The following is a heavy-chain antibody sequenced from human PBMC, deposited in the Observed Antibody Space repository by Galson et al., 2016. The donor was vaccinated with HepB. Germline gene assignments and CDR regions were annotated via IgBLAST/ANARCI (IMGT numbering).Heavy chain of an antibody. D-gene: IGHD3-9*01. V-gene: IGHV3-23*01. Sequence: SLRLSCAASGFTFRTYAMIWVRQAPGKGLEWVSTISGNVYSTYYADSVKGRFTISRDNPKNTLSLQMNSLRADDTAVYYCAKVHDILSGFYKSYFDYWGQGTLVAVSS. CDR1: GFTFRTYA. CDR3: AKVHDILSGFYKSYFDY. CDR2: ISGNVYST. J-gene: IGHJ4*02.